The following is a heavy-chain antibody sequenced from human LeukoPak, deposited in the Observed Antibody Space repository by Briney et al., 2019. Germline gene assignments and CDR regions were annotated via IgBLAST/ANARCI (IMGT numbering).Heavy chain of an antibody. V-gene: IGHV3-23*01. CDR3: AKGRYSGWYGGLDY. D-gene: IGHD6-19*01. CDR2: ISGSGGST. Sequence: GGSLRLSCAASAFSLGSNYMTWVRQAPGKGLGWVSAISGSGGSTYYADSVKGRFTISRDNSKNTLYLQINSLRAEDTAVYCCAKGRYSGWYGGLDYWGQGTLVTVSS. J-gene: IGHJ4*02. CDR1: AFSLGSNY.